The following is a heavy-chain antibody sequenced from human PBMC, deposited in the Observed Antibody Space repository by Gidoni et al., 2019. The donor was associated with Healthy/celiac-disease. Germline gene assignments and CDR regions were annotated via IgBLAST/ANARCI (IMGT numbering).Heavy chain of an antibody. D-gene: IGHD3-16*02. CDR2: ISSSSSTI. V-gene: IGHV3-48*02. CDR1: GFTFSSYS. CDR3: ARDGDYIWGSYRPFDY. Sequence: EVQLVESGGGLVQPGGSLRLSCAASGFTFSSYSMNWVRQAPGKGLEWVSYISSSSSTIYYADSVKGRFTISRDNAKNSLYLQMNSLRDEDTAVYYCARDGDYIWGSYRPFDYWGQGTLVTVSS. J-gene: IGHJ4*02.